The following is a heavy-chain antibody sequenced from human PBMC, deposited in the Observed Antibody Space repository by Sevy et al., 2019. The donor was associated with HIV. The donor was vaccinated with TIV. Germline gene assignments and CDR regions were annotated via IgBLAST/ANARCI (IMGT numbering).Heavy chain of an antibody. D-gene: IGHD2-15*01. V-gene: IGHV4-34*01. Sequence: SETLSLTCAVYGGSFSGYYWSWIRQPPGKGLEWIGEINHSGSTNYNPSLKSRVTISVDTSKNQFSLKLSSVTAADTAVYYCASDRYCSGGSCYSRPYYYDGMDVWGQGTTVTVSS. CDR2: INHSGST. CDR3: ASDRYCSGGSCYSRPYYYDGMDV. J-gene: IGHJ6*02. CDR1: GGSFSGYY.